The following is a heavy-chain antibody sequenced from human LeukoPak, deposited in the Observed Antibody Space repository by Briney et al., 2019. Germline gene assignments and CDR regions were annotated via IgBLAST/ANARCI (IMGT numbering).Heavy chain of an antibody. D-gene: IGHD2-15*01. CDR2: IYYSGST. Sequence: SETLSLTCTVSGGSISSYYWSWLRQPPGEGLEWIGYIYYSGSTNYNPSLKSRVTISVDTSKNQFSLKLSSVTAADTAVYYCARTIMVVAATTFDYWGQGTLVTVSS. CDR1: GGSISSYY. CDR3: ARTIMVVAATTFDY. J-gene: IGHJ4*02. V-gene: IGHV4-59*08.